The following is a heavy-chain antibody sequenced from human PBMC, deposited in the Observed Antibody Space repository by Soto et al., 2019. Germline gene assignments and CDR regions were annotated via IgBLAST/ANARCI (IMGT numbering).Heavy chain of an antibody. CDR1: GGSISSGGYY. V-gene: IGHV4-31*03. J-gene: IGHJ5*02. CDR3: ARSVAVAGKPNWFDP. CDR2: IYYSGST. D-gene: IGHD6-19*01. Sequence: QVQLQESGPGLVKPSQTLSLTCTVSGGSISSGGYYWSWIRQHPGKGLEWIGYIYYSGSTYYNPSLKSRVTISVDTSKNQFSLKLSSVTXADTAVYYCARSVAVAGKPNWFDPWGQGTLVTVSS.